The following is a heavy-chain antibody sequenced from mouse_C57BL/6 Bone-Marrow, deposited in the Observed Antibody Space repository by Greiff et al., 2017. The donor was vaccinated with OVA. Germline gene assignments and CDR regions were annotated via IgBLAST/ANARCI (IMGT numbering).Heavy chain of an antibody. V-gene: IGHV5-4*01. CDR1: GFTFSSYA. CDR3: AREGIITTVVAGDWYFDV. D-gene: IGHD1-1*01. Sequence: DVHLVESGGGLVKPGGSLKLSCAASGFTFSSYAMSWVRQTPEKRLEWVATISDGGSYTYYPDNVKGRFTISRDNAKNNLYLQMSHLKSEDTAMYYCAREGIITTVVAGDWYFDVWGTGTTVTVSS. CDR2: ISDGGSYT. J-gene: IGHJ1*03.